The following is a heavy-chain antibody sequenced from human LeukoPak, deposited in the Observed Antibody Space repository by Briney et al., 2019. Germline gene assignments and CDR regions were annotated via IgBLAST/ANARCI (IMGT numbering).Heavy chain of an antibody. CDR3: AREGGYGGYEDFDY. CDR1: GFTFSSYS. V-gene: IGHV3-21*01. CDR2: ISSSSTYI. D-gene: IGHD5-12*01. Sequence: PGGSLRLSCAASGFTFSSYSMNWVRQAPGKGLEWVSSISSSSTYIYYADSVKGRFTISRDNAKNSLYLQMNSLRAEDTAVYYCAREGGYGGYEDFDYWGQGTLVSVSS. J-gene: IGHJ4*02.